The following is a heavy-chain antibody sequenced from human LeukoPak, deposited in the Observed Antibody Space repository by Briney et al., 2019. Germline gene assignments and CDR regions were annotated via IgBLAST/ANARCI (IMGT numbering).Heavy chain of an antibody. J-gene: IGHJ4*02. V-gene: IGHV3-23*01. D-gene: IGHD3-22*01. CDR3: AKDGSSSSTYYFYFDY. CDR1: GGSISSSN. CDR2: ISGRGDST. Sequence: ETLSLTCAVSGGSISSSNWWSWVRQAPGKGLEWVSAISGRGDSTYYADSVKGRFTISRDYSKNTLYLQMNSLRAEDTAVYYCAKDGSSSSTYYFYFDYWGQGTLVTVSS.